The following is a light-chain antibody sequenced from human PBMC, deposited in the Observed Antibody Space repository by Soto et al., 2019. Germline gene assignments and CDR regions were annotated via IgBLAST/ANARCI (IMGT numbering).Light chain of an antibody. CDR3: QHYNNWPLT. J-gene: IGKJ4*01. CDR2: ATS. V-gene: IGKV3-15*01. Sequence: VMSPSPATLSVSKEERDTLSCGAGQNIHTNLAWYQQKPGQTPRLLIYATSTRATGIPARFSGSGSGTEFTLTISSLQSEDFAVYYCQHYNNWPLTAGGGTKVDI. CDR1: QNIHTN.